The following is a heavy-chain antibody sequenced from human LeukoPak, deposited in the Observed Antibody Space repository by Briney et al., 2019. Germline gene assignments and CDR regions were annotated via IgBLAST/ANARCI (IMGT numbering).Heavy chain of an antibody. D-gene: IGHD6-19*01. CDR2: ISGSGGST. CDR3: AKGRVAVGGETFDY. J-gene: IGHJ4*02. CDR1: GLTFSSYA. Sequence: GGSLRLSCAASGLTFSSYAMSWVRQAPGKGLEWVSAISGSGGSTYYADSVKGRFTISRDNSKNTLYLQMNSLRAEDTAVYYCAKGRVAVGGETFDYWGQGTLVTVSS. V-gene: IGHV3-23*01.